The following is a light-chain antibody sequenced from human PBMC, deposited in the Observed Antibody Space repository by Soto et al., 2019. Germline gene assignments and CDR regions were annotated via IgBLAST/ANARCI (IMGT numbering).Light chain of an antibody. J-gene: IGLJ1*01. CDR3: ASYASDVTYV. Sequence: QSALTQPASVSGSPGQSITISCTGTSSDVGGYNYVSWYQLHPGKAPKLMIHEVSERPSGVSNRFSGSKSGNTASLTISGLQAEGEADYSCASYASDVTYVFGSGTKVTVL. CDR1: SSDVGGYNY. CDR2: EVS. V-gene: IGLV2-14*01.